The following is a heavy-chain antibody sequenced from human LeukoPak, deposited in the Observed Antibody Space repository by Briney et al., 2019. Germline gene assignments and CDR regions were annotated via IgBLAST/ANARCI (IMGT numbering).Heavy chain of an antibody. CDR3: VRKDWGLGFDY. Sequence: GGSLRLPCAASGFTFSSYWMSWVRQAPGKGLEWVANIKQDGSEEYYVDSVKGRFTISRDNAKNSLYLQMHSLRAEDTAVYYCVRKDWGLGFDYWGQGTLVTVSS. D-gene: IGHD7-27*01. V-gene: IGHV3-7*01. CDR1: GFTFSSYW. J-gene: IGHJ4*02. CDR2: IKQDGSEE.